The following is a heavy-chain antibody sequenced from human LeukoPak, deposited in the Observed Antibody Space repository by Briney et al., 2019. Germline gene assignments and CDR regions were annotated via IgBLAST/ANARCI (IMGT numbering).Heavy chain of an antibody. J-gene: IGHJ4*02. Sequence: SETLSLTCTVSGGSISRYYWSWIRQPPGKGLEWIGNIYNSETTNYNPSLKSRVTISVDTSKNQFSLKLSSVTAADTAVYYCAKRGPYYYGSGSYYKGAQYYFDSWGQGPLVTVSS. CDR2: IYNSETT. V-gene: IGHV4-4*09. CDR1: GGSISRYY. CDR3: AKRGPYYYGSGSYYKGAQYYFDS. D-gene: IGHD3-10*01.